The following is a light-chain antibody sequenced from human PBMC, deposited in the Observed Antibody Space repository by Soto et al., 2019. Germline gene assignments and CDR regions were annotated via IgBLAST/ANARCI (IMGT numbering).Light chain of an antibody. Sequence: QSVLTQPPSVSGAPGQRVTISCTGSSSNIGAGYDVHWYQQLPGTAPKLLIYGNSNRPSGVPDRFSASKSGTSASLAITGLLAEDEEDYYCQSFDGSLSGYVFGTGTKVTVL. V-gene: IGLV1-40*01. J-gene: IGLJ1*01. CDR3: QSFDGSLSGYV. CDR2: GNS. CDR1: SSNIGAGYD.